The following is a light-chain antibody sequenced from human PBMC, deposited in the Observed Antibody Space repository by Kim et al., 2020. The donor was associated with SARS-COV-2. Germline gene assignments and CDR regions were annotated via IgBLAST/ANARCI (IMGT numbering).Light chain of an antibody. CDR2: GKN. CDR3: NSRDSRGNHLYV. V-gene: IGLV3-19*01. CDR1: SLRSYY. Sequence: SSELTHDPAVSVALGQTVRITCQGDSLRSYYASWYQQNPGQAPVLVIYGKNNRPSGIPDRFSGSSSGNTASLTITGAQADDEADYYCNSRDSRGNHLYVF. J-gene: IGLJ1*01.